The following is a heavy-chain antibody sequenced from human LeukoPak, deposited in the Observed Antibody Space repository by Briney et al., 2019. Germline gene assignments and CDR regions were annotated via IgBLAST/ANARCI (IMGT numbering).Heavy chain of an antibody. D-gene: IGHD6-19*01. V-gene: IGHV1-18*01. Sequence: ASVKVSCKASGYTFTSYGISWVRQAPGQGLEWMGWISAYNGNTNYAQKLQGRVTMTTDTSTSTAYMELRSLRSDDTAVYYCARDVGSSGWYSDYYYYYYMDVWGKGTTVTISS. CDR3: ARDVGSSGWYSDYYYYYYMDV. CDR2: ISAYNGNT. CDR1: GYTFTSYG. J-gene: IGHJ6*03.